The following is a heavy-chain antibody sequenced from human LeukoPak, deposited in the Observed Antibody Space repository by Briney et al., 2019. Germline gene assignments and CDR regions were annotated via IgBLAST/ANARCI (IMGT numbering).Heavy chain of an antibody. V-gene: IGHV3-48*02. CDR1: GFTFSSYS. CDR3: ASSGSYRFDY. Sequence: GGSLRLPCAASGFTFSSYSMNWVRQAPGKGLEWVSHITASGTAMFYADSVKGRFTISRDNAKNSLYLQVNSLRDEDTAVYYCASSGSYRFDYWGQGTLVTVSS. J-gene: IGHJ4*02. CDR2: ITASGTAM. D-gene: IGHD1-26*01.